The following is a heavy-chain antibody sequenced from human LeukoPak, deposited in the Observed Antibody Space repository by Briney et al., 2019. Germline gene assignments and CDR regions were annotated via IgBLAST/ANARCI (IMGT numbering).Heavy chain of an antibody. J-gene: IGHJ6*02. V-gene: IGHV4-39*07. CDR1: GGSIRGSNHY. Sequence: SETLSLTCSVSGGSIRGSNHYWGWIRQPPERGLEGSASIYHSGDTIYNPSLKSRVTMSVDTSKNQFSLKLSSVTAAATAVYYCARGLGSGYYYGMDVWGQGTTVTVSS. CDR2: IYHSGDT. CDR3: ARGLGSGYYYGMDV. D-gene: IGHD3-16*01.